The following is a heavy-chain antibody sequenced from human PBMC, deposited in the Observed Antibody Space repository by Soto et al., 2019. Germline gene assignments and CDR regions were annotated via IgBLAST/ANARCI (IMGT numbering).Heavy chain of an antibody. D-gene: IGHD3-10*01. CDR3: AKGVRGVPNWFDP. CDR1: GGSISNSANH. Sequence: QVQLQESGPGLVRPSQTLSLSCTVSGGSISNSANHWSWIRQHPGEGLEWIGYIYYSGGTYYSPSQKGRVTMSIAASKNHFSLKLSSVTAADTAVYYCAKGVRGVPNWFDPWGQGTLVTVSS. CDR2: IYYSGGT. J-gene: IGHJ5*02. V-gene: IGHV4-31*03.